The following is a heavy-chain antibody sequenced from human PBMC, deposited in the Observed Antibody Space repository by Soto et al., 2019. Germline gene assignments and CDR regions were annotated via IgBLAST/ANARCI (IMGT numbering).Heavy chain of an antibody. J-gene: IGHJ5*01. CDR2: ITGSGDRT. V-gene: IGHV3-23*01. CDR1: GFTFSNYA. Sequence: EVQLLESGGGLVQPGGSLRLSCAASGFTFSNYALSWVRQAPGKGLEWVSAITGSGDRTYYADSVKGRFTVARDNFKNTLSLELKSVSAEDTALYFCAKGLGRGSCAASDSWGQGTLVTVSS. CDR3: AKGLGRGSCAASDS. D-gene: IGHD1-26*01.